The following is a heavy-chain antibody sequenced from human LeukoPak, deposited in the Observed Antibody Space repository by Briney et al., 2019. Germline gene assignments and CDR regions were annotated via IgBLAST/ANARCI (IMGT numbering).Heavy chain of an antibody. D-gene: IGHD2-2*01. V-gene: IGHV4-30-2*01. CDR2: IYHSGST. CDR3: ARYSTGIVVPAAIRFDP. CDR1: GGSISSGGYS. Sequence: SETLSLTCTVSGGSISSGGYSWSWIRQPPGKGLEWIGYIYHSGSTYYNPSLKSRVTISVDRSKNQFSLELSSVTAADTAVYYCARYSTGIVVPAAIRFDPWGQGTLVTVSS. J-gene: IGHJ5*02.